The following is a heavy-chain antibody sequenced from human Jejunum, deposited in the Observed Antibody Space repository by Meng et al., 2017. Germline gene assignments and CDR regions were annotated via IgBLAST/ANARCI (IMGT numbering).Heavy chain of an antibody. J-gene: IGHJ4*02. V-gene: IGHV4-39*01. CDR1: GGSITSTTNY. Sequence: QVQMLESGPGLVKPSETLSLTYTVSGGSITSTTNYWGWIRQPPGKALEWIGSIYYSGSTHYNPSLKSRVIVSIDTSKDQFSLTLTSAAAADTAMYYCARNKTQGFFDIWGQGTLVTVSS. CDR3: ARNKTQGFFDI. CDR2: IYYSGST. D-gene: IGHD1/OR15-1a*01.